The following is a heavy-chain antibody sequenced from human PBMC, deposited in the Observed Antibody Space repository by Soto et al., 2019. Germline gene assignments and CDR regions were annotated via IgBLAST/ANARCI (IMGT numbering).Heavy chain of an antibody. V-gene: IGHV3-74*01. D-gene: IGHD3-10*01. Sequence: GGSLRLSCAASGFTFSSYWMHWICQVPGKGLVWVSRLNSDGSQTFYADSVKGRFTISRDNAKNTLYLQMNSLRAEDTAVYYCASERRRFGENYFDYWGQGTLVPVSS. J-gene: IGHJ4*02. CDR1: GFTFSSYW. CDR3: ASERRRFGENYFDY. CDR2: LNSDGSQT.